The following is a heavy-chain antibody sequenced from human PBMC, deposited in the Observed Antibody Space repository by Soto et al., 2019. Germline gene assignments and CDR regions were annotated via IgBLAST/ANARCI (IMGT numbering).Heavy chain of an antibody. CDR3: ARDRQSDY. J-gene: IGHJ4*02. V-gene: IGHV1-18*01. Sequence: GASVKVSCTASGYTFTSYGISWVRQAPGQGLEWMGWISTYNGNTNYAQKLQGRVTMTTDTSTTTAYMELRSLRSDDTAVYSCARDRQSDYWGQGTLVTVSS. CDR1: GYTFTSYG. CDR2: ISTYNGNT.